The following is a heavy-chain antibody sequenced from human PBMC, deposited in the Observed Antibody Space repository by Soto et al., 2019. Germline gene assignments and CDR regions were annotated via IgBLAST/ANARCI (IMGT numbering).Heavy chain of an antibody. J-gene: IGHJ4*02. V-gene: IGHV3-23*01. Sequence: EVQLLESGGGLVQPGGSLRLSCAASGFTFGHFAMTWVRQAPGKGLEWVSTISGGDDSKYYADSVKGRFTISRDNSKKTLYLQMNSLRAEDTAVYYCAKKYHYGSGTYLYYFDYWGQGTLVTVSS. CDR3: AKKYHYGSGTYLYYFDY. CDR1: GFTFGHFA. CDR2: ISGGDDSK. D-gene: IGHD3-10*01.